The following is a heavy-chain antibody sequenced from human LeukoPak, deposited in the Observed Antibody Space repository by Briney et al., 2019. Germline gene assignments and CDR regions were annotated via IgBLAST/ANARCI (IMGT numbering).Heavy chain of an antibody. D-gene: IGHD6-6*01. J-gene: IGHJ4*02. CDR2: ITGSGFT. V-gene: IGHV3-23*01. CDR1: GITFSIYA. CDR3: ARGLYSSSL. Sequence: GGSLRLSCAASGITFSIYAMGWVLQAPVNGLQWVWVITGSGFTYYADFVKVRFTISRDNSKNTLYLQMNSLIAEDTAVYYCARGLYSSSLWGQGTLVIVSS.